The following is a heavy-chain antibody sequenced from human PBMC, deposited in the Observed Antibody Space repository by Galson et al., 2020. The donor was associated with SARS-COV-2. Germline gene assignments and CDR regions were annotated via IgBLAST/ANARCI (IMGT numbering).Heavy chain of an antibody. V-gene: IGHV3-21*01. J-gene: IGHJ4*02. CDR2: LDTSSTYI. Sequence: EGSLRLSCAASGFAFSSYTMNWVRQAPGKGLEWVASLDTSSTYIYHADSLKGRFTISRDNAENSLYLQMNSLRAEDTAVYYCARSPPASTSGTSIYFDYWGQGTQVTVSS. CDR3: ARSPPASTSGTSIYFDY. D-gene: IGHD3-10*01. CDR1: GFAFSSYT.